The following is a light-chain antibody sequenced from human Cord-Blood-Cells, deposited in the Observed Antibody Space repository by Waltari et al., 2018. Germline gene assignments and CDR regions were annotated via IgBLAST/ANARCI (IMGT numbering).Light chain of an antibody. CDR2: SNN. CDR1: SSNIGRNT. J-gene: IGLJ2*01. Sequence: QSLLTQPPSASGTPGQRVTISFSGSSSNIGRNTVHWYHQLPGTAPKLLIYSNNQRPSGVPDRFSGSKSGTSASLAISGLQSEDEADYYCAAWDDSLNGVVFGGGTKLTVL. CDR3: AAWDDSLNGVV. V-gene: IGLV1-44*01.